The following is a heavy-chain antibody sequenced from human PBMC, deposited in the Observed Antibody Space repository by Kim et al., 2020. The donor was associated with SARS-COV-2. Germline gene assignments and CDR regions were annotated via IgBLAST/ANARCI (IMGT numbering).Heavy chain of an antibody. V-gene: IGHV4-39*01. CDR3: ARHFWGFRAHFDY. J-gene: IGHJ4*02. D-gene: IGHD3-10*01. Sequence: YYNPSLKSRVTISVDTSKNQFSLKLSSVTAADTAVYYCARHFWGFRAHFDYWGQGTLVTVSS.